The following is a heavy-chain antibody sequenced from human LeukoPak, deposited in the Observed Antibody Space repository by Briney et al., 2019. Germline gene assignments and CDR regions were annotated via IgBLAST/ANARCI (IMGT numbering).Heavy chain of an antibody. D-gene: IGHD4-23*01. CDR2: ISHDGSNK. CDR3: ARDFGGLRWNYYFDY. J-gene: IGHJ4*02. V-gene: IGHV3-30*04. Sequence: GGSLRLSCAASGFIFSDHAMHWVRQAPGKGLEWVAIISHDGSNKYHADSVKGRFTISRDNSKNTLYLQMNSLIGEDTAVYLCARDFGGLRWNYYFDYWGQGTLVTVSS. CDR1: GFIFSDHA.